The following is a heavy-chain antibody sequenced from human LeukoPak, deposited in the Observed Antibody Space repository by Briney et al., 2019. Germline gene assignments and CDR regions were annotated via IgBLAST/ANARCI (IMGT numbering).Heavy chain of an antibody. CDR3: AREPMIVVVIPYFDY. CDR2: ISGSGGST. V-gene: IGHV3-23*01. D-gene: IGHD3-22*01. Sequence: PGGSLRLSCAASGFTFSSYAMSWVRQAPGKGLEWVSAISGSGGSTYYADSVKGRFTISRDNSKNTLYLQMNSLRAEDTAVHYCAREPMIVVVIPYFDYWGQGTLVTVSS. CDR1: GFTFSSYA. J-gene: IGHJ4*02.